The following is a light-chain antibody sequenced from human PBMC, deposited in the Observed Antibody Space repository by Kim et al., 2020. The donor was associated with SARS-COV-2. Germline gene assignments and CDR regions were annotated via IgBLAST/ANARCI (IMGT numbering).Light chain of an antibody. Sequence: GQSITISCTGTNSDVGGYDYVSWYQQFPGKAPKLMIYDVNKRPSGVSNRFSGSKSGNTASLTISGLHAEDEADYYCSSYTSSSPYVFGIGTKVTVL. CDR3: SSYTSSSPYV. CDR1: NSDVGGYDY. V-gene: IGLV2-14*03. CDR2: DVN. J-gene: IGLJ1*01.